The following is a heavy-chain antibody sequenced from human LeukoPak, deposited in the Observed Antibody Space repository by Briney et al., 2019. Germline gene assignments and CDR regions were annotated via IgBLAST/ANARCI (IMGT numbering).Heavy chain of an antibody. Sequence: GASVKVSCKVSGYTLTELSMHWVRQAPGKGLEWMGGFDPEDGETIYAQKFQGRVTMTEDTSTDTAYMELSSLRSEDTAVYYCATDVTENRYYCGSGSYKNWGQGTLVTVSS. CDR2: FDPEDGET. V-gene: IGHV1-24*01. D-gene: IGHD3-10*01. CDR3: ATDVTENRYYCGSGSYKN. J-gene: IGHJ4*02. CDR1: GYTLTELS.